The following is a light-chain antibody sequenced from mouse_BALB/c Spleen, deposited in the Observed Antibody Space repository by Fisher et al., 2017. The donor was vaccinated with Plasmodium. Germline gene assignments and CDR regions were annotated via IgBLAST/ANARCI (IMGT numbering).Light chain of an antibody. CDR3: RQGTHFPFT. J-gene: IGKJ2*01. CDR1: QSLLESDGKTY. CDR2: LVS. Sequence: DIVLTQSPLTLSVTIGQPASISCKSSQSLLESDGKTYLNWLLQRPGKSPKRLIYLVSKLDSGVPDRFTGSGSGTDFTLKISRVEAEDLGLYYCRQGTHFPFTFGGGTKLEIK. V-gene: IGKV1-135*01.